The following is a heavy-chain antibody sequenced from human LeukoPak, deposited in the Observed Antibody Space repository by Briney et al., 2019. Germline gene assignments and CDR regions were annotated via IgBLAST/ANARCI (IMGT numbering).Heavy chain of an antibody. Sequence: GGSLRLSCAASGFAFSGCYMRWIRQAPGKGLEWVSYISSSGTSMFYADSVKGRFTISRDNPKNSLYLQMNSLRAEDTVVYFCAREHSGSFWFDLWGPGTLVTVSS. V-gene: IGHV3-11*01. J-gene: IGHJ5*02. CDR2: ISSSGTSM. CDR3: AREHSGSFWFDL. CDR1: GFAFSGCY. D-gene: IGHD1-26*01.